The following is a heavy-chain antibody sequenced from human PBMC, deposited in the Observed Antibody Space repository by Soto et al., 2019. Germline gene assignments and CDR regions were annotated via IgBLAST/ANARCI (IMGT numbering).Heavy chain of an antibody. CDR3: ARDTPIHSVYHYGMDV. J-gene: IGHJ6*02. Sequence: ASVKVSCKASGYTFTSYAMHWVRQAPGQRLEWMGWINAGNGNTKYSQKFQGRVTITRDTSASTAYMELSSLRSEDTAVYYCARDTPIHSVYHYGMDVWGQGTTVTVSS. CDR1: GYTFTSYA. CDR2: INAGNGNT. V-gene: IGHV1-3*01.